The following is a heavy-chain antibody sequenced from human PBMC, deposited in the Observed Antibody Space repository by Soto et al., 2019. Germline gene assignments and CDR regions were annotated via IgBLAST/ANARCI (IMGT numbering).Heavy chain of an antibody. D-gene: IGHD2-8*01. CDR1: GYTFTSYY. Sequence: ASVKVSCKASGYTFTSYYMHWVRQAPGQGLEWMGIINPSGGSTSYAQKFQGRVTMTRDTSTSTVYMELSSLRSEDTAVYYCARDGIVLMVYAIHFSYYSGMDVWGQGTTVTVSS. V-gene: IGHV1-46*01. CDR2: INPSGGST. CDR3: ARDGIVLMVYAIHFSYYSGMDV. J-gene: IGHJ6*02.